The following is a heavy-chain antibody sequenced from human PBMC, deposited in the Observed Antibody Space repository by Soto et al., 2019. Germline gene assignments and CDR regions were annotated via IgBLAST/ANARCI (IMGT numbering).Heavy chain of an antibody. V-gene: IGHV1-18*01. CDR2: ISAYDGNT. D-gene: IGHD2-15*01. J-gene: IGHJ4*02. Sequence: QVQLVQSGTDVKKPGASVKVSCKASGYTFINYGISWVRQAPGQGLEWMGWISAYDGNTNFAQKFQGRVIMTTDTSTSTAYMELRSLRYDDTAVYYCARVSGPFLIVVVVDGSYFDYWGQGTLVTVSS. CDR3: ARVSGPFLIVVVVDGSYFDY. CDR1: GYTFINYG.